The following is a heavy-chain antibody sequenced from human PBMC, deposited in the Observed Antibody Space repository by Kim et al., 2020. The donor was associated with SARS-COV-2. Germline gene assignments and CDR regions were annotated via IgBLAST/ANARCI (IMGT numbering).Heavy chain of an antibody. CDR3: ARGEYSSSAHLDY. CDR1: GYRFTSYW. V-gene: IGHV5-51*01. D-gene: IGHD6-6*01. J-gene: IGHJ4*02. Sequence: GESLKISCKGSGYRFTSYWIGWVRQMPGKGLEWMGIIYPGDSDTRYSPSFQGQVTISADKSISTAYLQWSSLKASDTAMYYCARGEYSSSAHLDYWGQGTLVTVSS. CDR2: IYPGDSDT.